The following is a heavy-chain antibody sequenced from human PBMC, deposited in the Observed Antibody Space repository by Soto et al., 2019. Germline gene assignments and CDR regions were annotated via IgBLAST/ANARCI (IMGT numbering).Heavy chain of an antibody. CDR1: GFTFSTYS. J-gene: IGHJ3*02. D-gene: IGHD3-10*01. CDR2: ISSGSSTI. V-gene: IGHV3-48*01. Sequence: GGSLRLSCAASGFTFSTYSMNWVRQAPGRGLEWVSYISSGSSTIYYADSVKGRFTISRDNARNSLYLQMNSLRAEDTAVYYCAKGREGFGNDAFDIWGQGTMVTVSS. CDR3: AKGREGFGNDAFDI.